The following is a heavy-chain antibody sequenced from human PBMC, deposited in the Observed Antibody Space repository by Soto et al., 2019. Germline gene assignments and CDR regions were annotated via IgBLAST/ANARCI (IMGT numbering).Heavy chain of an antibody. V-gene: IGHV1-18*01. J-gene: IGHJ4*02. CDR3: ARGRYGDY. CDR2: ISAHNGNT. Sequence: APGQGLEWMGWISAHNGNTDYAQKLQGRVTVTRDTSRSTAYMELRSLRSDETAVYYCARGRYGDYWGQGALVTVSS. D-gene: IGHD1-1*01.